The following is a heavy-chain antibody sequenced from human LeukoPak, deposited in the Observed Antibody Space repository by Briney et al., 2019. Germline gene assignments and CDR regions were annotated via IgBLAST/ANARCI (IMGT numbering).Heavy chain of an antibody. CDR1: GYTFTGYY. J-gene: IGHJ4*02. V-gene: IGHV1-2*02. D-gene: IGHD3-3*01. CDR3: ARRDTGDYDFWSGPRYCFDY. CDR2: INPNSGGT. Sequence: ASVKVSCKASGYTFTGYYMHWVRQAPGQGLEWMGWINPNSGGTNYAEKFQGSVTMTRDTSIRTAYMELSRLRSDDTAVYSCARRDTGDYDFWSGPRYCFDYWGQGTLVTVSS.